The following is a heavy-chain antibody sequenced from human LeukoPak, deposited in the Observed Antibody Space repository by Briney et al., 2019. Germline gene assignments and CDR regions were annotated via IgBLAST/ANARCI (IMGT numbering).Heavy chain of an antibody. CDR3: AKDLDFWRGYSGFDY. Sequence: GGSLRLSCAASRFTFSSYTMSWVRQAPGQGLEWVSAISGSGDTTYYADSVKGRFTTSRDNSKNTLYLQMNSLRAEDTAVYYCAKDLDFWRGYSGFDYWGQGSPVTVSS. V-gene: IGHV3-23*01. J-gene: IGHJ4*02. D-gene: IGHD3-3*01. CDR2: ISGSGDTT. CDR1: RFTFSSYT.